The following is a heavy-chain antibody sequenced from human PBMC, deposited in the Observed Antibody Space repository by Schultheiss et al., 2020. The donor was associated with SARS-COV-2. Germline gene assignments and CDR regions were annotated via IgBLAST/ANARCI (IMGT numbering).Heavy chain of an antibody. CDR1: GFTFSSYG. J-gene: IGHJ6*03. Sequence: GGSLRLSCAASGFTFSSYGMHWVRQAPGKGLEWVGFIRSKAYGGTTEYAASVKGRFTISRDNAKNSLYLQMNSLRAEDTAVYYCARSGLEILDYYYYMDVWGKGTTVTVSS. D-gene: IGHD5-24*01. V-gene: IGHV3-71*01. CDR3: ARSGLEILDYYYYMDV. CDR2: IRSKAYGGTT.